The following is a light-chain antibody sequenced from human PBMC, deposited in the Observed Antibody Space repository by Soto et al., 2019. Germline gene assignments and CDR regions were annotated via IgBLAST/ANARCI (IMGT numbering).Light chain of an antibody. J-gene: IGKJ4*01. Sequence: VLTQSPATLSVSPGEGLTLACRASQGIGAALACYKQKPGQXPXXXXXXXXARATGVPARFSGXRSRPEXTLXINSLQSEDFAIYYCQRYNNWPLTFGGGTKV. CDR1: QGIGAA. CDR2: XXX. CDR3: QRYNNWPLT. V-gene: IGKV3-15*01.